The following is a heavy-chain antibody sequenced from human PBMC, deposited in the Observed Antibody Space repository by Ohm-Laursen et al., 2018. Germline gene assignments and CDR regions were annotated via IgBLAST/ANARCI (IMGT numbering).Heavy chain of an antibody. CDR1: GGSFSAYY. Sequence: SDTLSLTCAVYGGSFSAYYWSWIRQPPGKGLEWIGEINHSGSTNYNPSLKSRVTISVDTPKNQFSLRLTSVSAADTAVYYCAREAPPTDYWGQGTLVTVSS. CDR2: INHSGST. J-gene: IGHJ4*02. V-gene: IGHV4-34*01. CDR3: AREAPPTDY.